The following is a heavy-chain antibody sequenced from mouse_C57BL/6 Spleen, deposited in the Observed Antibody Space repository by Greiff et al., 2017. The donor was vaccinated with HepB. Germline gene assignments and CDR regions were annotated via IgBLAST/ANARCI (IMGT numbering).Heavy chain of an antibody. J-gene: IGHJ4*01. D-gene: IGHD2-4*01. V-gene: IGHV1-22*01. CDR3: ARYNYDYDEGYYYAMDY. CDR2: INPNNGGT. Sequence: EVQLQQSGPELVKPGASVKMSCKASGYTFTDYNMHWVKQSHGKSLEWIGYINPNNGGTSYNQKFKGKATLTVNKSSSTAYMELRSLTSEDSAVYYCARYNYDYDEGYYYAMDYWGQGTSVTVSS. CDR1: GYTFTDYN.